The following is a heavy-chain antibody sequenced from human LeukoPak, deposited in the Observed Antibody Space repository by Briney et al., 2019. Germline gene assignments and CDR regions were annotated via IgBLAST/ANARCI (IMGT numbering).Heavy chain of an antibody. CDR3: ARSSIAARPPFDY. V-gene: IGHV1-69*02. Sequence: SVKVSCKASGGTFSSYTISWVRQAPGQGLEWMGRIIPILGIANYAQKFQGRVTITADKSTSTAYMELSSPRSEDTAVYYCARSSIAARPPFDYWGQGTLVTVSS. D-gene: IGHD6-6*01. CDR2: IIPILGIA. J-gene: IGHJ4*02. CDR1: GGTFSSYT.